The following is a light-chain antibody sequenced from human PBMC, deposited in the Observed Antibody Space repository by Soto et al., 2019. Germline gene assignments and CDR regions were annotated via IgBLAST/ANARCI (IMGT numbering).Light chain of an antibody. V-gene: IGLV2-14*01. CDR3: SSYTISSTFYV. CDR2: DVS. Sequence: QSALTQPASVSGSPGQSITISCTGTSSDVGGYNYVSWYQQHPGKAPKLMIYDVSNRTSGVSNRFSGSKSGNTASLTISGLQAEDEADYYCSSYTISSTFYVFGTGTKVTVL. CDR1: SSDVGGYNY. J-gene: IGLJ1*01.